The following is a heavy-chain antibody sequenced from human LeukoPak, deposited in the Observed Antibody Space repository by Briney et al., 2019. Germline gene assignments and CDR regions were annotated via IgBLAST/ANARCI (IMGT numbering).Heavy chain of an antibody. CDR2: IIPIVGTA. Sequence: GASVKVSGKASGGTFSSYAISWVRQAPGQGLEWMGGIIPIVGTANYAQKFQGRVTSTADESTSTAYMELSSLISEDTAVYYCARLSIRRSYYYYGMDVWGQGTTVTVSS. D-gene: IGHD3-10*01. J-gene: IGHJ6*02. CDR3: ARLSIRRSYYYYGMDV. CDR1: GGTFSSYA. V-gene: IGHV1-69*13.